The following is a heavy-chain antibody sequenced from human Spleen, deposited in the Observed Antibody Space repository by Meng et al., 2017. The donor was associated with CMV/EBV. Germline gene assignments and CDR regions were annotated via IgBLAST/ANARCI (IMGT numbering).Heavy chain of an antibody. V-gene: IGHV1-2*02. CDR2: ISPKTGDT. J-gene: IGHJ3*02. D-gene: IGHD6-13*01. CDR1: GYTFTAYN. Sequence: ASVKVSCKACGYTFTAYNMYWVRQAPGQGLEWMGWISPKTGDTKYAQKYEGRVTVTRDTSINTAYMELRRLTSDDTAVYYCARGVLKVARVGFSRPGQRGDGFDIWGQGTMVTVSS. CDR3: ARGVLKVARVGFSRPGQRGDGFDI.